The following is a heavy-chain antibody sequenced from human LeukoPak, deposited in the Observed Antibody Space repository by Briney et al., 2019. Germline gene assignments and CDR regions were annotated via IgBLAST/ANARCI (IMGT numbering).Heavy chain of an antibody. J-gene: IGHJ5*02. CDR3: AREDGDSGWFDP. Sequence: PGGSLRLSCAASGFTFSSYSMNWVRQAPGKGLEWVSSISSSSSYIYYADSVKGRFTISRDNAKNSLYLQMNSLRAEDTAVYYCAREDGDSGWFDPWGQGTLVTVSS. V-gene: IGHV3-21*04. CDR2: ISSSSSYI. CDR1: GFTFSSYS. D-gene: IGHD4-17*01.